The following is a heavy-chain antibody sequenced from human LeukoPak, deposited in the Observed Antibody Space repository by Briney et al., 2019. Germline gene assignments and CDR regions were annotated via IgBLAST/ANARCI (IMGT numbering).Heavy chain of an antibody. CDR2: ISGNGDSR. V-gene: IGHV3-23*01. Sequence: GGSLRLSCAASGFTFSMYGMSWVRQAPGKGPEWVSSISGNGDSRYYADSVKGRFTVSRDNSKNTFYIQMNSLRVEDTAVYYCAKWGSGSYRRYNWFDPWGQGTLVTVSS. CDR3: AKWGSGSYRRYNWFDP. CDR1: GFTFSMYG. J-gene: IGHJ5*02. D-gene: IGHD3-10*01.